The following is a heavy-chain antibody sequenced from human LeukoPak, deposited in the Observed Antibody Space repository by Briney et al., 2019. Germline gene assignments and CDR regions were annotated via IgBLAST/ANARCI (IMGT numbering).Heavy chain of an antibody. CDR2: INPNSGGT. V-gene: IGHV1-2*02. Sequence: GASVKVSCKASGYTFTGYYMHWVRQAPGQGLEWMGWINPNSGGTNYAQKFQGRVTMTRDTSISTAYMELSRLRSDDTAVYYCAREGGCCSSTSCYVYWGQGTLVTVSS. CDR1: GYTFTGYY. J-gene: IGHJ4*02. D-gene: IGHD2-2*01. CDR3: AREGGCCSSTSCYVY.